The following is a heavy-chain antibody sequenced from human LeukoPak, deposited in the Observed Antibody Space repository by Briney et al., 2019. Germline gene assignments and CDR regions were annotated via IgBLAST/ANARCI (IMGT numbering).Heavy chain of an antibody. Sequence: GGSLRLSCAASGFTFSNYAMNWVRQAPGKGLEWVSSISGSSTDIYYADSVKGRFSISRDNAKNSLYLQMSSLRAEDTAVYYCARLILRGSSWQHNWFDPWGQGTLVTVSS. CDR3: ARLILRGSSWQHNWFDP. CDR2: ISGSSTDI. J-gene: IGHJ5*02. V-gene: IGHV3-21*01. CDR1: GFTFSNYA. D-gene: IGHD6-13*01.